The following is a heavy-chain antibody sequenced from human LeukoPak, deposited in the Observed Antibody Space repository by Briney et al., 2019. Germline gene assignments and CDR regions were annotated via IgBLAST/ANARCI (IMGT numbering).Heavy chain of an antibody. V-gene: IGHV4-39*01. Sequence: SETLSLTCTVSGGSISSSTYYWGWIRQPPGKGLEWIGSIYCSGSTYYNPSLKSRVTISVDTSKNQFSLKLSSVTAADTAVYYCARLWFGNWFDPWGQGTLVTVSS. J-gene: IGHJ5*02. CDR2: IYCSGST. CDR1: GGSISSSTYY. D-gene: IGHD3-10*01. CDR3: ARLWFGNWFDP.